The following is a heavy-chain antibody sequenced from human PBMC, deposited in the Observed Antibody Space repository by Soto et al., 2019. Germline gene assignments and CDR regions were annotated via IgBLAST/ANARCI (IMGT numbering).Heavy chain of an antibody. Sequence: QVQLVESGGGLVKPGGSLRLSWAASGFTFSDYYMSWIRQAPGKGLEWVSYISSSGSTIYYADSVKGRVTIPRHNAKNTLYLQINSPRAEDTAVYYSATVATVTQPHFIHYYDYYYLDVGGKGTTVAVSS. CDR1: GFTFSDYY. D-gene: IGHD4-4*01. CDR2: ISSSGSTI. J-gene: IGHJ6*03. V-gene: IGHV3-11*01. CDR3: ATVATVTQPHFIHYYDYYYLDV.